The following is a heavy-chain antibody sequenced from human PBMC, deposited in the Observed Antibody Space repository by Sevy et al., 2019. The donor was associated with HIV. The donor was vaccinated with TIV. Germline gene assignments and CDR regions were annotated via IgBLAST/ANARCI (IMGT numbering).Heavy chain of an antibody. CDR3: ASPLVTPAARRDNAY. V-gene: IGHV3-11*01. Sequence: GGSLRLSCAASGFTFSDYYMSWIRQAPGKGLEWVSYISSSGSTIYYADSVKGGFTISRDNAKNSLYLQMNSLRAEDTAVYYSASPLVTPAARRDNAYWGQGTLVTVSS. D-gene: IGHD6-25*01. CDR1: GFTFSDYY. CDR2: ISSSGSTI. J-gene: IGHJ4*02.